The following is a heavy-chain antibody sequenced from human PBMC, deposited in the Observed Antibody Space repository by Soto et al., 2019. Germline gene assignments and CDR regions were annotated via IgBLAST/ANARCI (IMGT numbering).Heavy chain of an antibody. J-gene: IGHJ5*02. CDR3: ARGRTYYDP. V-gene: IGHV4-31*03. CDR2: IFYSGIN. Sequence: QMQLQESGPGLVRPSQTLSLTCTVSRGSISSGGYYWSWLRYRPEEGLEWIGSIFYSGINHYNPSRKSRGRMSVDTSKRPLSLGLRFVTVADTAGYYCARGRTYYDPWGQGTLVTVSS. D-gene: IGHD3-10*01. CDR1: RGSISSGGYY.